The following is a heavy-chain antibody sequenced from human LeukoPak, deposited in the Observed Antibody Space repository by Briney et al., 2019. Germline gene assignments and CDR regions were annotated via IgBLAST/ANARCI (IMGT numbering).Heavy chain of an antibody. CDR3: AVSGCGGSCLYYYYYYMDV. CDR2: INPNSGGT. Sequence: ASVKVSCKTSGYTFSDYYMHWVRQAPGQGLEWMGWINPNSGGTNYAQKFQGRVTMTRDTSISTAYMELSRLRSDDTAVYYCAVSGCGGSCLYYYYYYMDVWGKGTTVTVSS. V-gene: IGHV1-2*02. D-gene: IGHD2-15*01. J-gene: IGHJ6*03. CDR1: GYTFSDYY.